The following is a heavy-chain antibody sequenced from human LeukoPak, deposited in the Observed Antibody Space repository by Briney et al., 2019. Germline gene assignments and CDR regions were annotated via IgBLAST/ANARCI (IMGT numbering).Heavy chain of an antibody. V-gene: IGHV4-59*11. Sequence: SETLSLTCTVSGVSITSHYWNWIRQPPGKGLEWIGYTSYSGSTNYNPSLKSRVTISVDTSKNQFSLKLSSVTAADAAVYYCARAGYSSGWTPGDYYYFYYMDVWGKGTTVTVSS. D-gene: IGHD6-19*01. CDR2: TSYSGST. CDR1: GVSITSHY. CDR3: ARAGYSSGWTPGDYYYFYYMDV. J-gene: IGHJ6*03.